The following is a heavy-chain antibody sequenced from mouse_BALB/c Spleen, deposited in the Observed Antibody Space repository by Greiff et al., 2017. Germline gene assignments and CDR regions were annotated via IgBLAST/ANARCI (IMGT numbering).Heavy chain of an antibody. D-gene: IGHD2-1*01. CDR2: ISYDGSN. Sequence: ESGPGLVKPSQSLSLTCSVTGYSITSGYYWNWIRQFPGNKLEWMGYISYDGSNNYNPSLKNRISITRDTSKNQFFLKLNSVTTEDTATYYCARGLYYGNYDYAMDYWGQGTSVTVSS. CDR3: ARGLYYGNYDYAMDY. J-gene: IGHJ4*01. V-gene: IGHV3-6*02. CDR1: GYSITSGYY.